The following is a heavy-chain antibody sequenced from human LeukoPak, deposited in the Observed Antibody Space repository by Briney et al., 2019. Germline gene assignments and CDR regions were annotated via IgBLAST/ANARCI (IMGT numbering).Heavy chain of an antibody. J-gene: IGHJ1*01. Sequence: GESLKISCKASGFRFTDYWIGWVRQMPGKGLEWMGIIYPDDSDTRYSPSFQGQVTISADKSITTVYLQWISLKASDTAMYYCAKSGGLDLFQQWGQGTLVTVSS. CDR3: AKSGGLDLFQQ. CDR1: GFRFTDYW. V-gene: IGHV5-51*01. CDR2: IYPDDSDT. D-gene: IGHD3-16*01.